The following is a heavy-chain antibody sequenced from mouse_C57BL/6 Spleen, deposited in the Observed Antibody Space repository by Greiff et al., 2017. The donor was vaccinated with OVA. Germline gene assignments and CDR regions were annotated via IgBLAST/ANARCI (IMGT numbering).Heavy chain of an antibody. D-gene: IGHD1-1*01. V-gene: IGHV6-6*01. J-gene: IGHJ1*03. Sequence: EVKLMESGGGLVQPGGSMKLSCAASGFTFSDAWMDWVRQSPEKGLEWVAEIRNKANNHATYYAESVKGRFTISRDDSKSSVYLQMNSLRAEDTGIYYCAHSPITTVVADWYFDVWGTGTTVTVSS. CDR2: IRNKANNHAT. CDR3: AHSPITTVVADWYFDV. CDR1: GFTFSDAW.